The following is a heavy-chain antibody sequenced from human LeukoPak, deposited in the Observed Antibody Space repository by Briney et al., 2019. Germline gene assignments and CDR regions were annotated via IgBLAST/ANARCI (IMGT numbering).Heavy chain of an antibody. D-gene: IGHD2-2*02. V-gene: IGHV1-2*02. CDR2: INPSSGGT. J-gene: IGHJ4*02. CDR3: ARDCSSTSCYSY. Sequence: ASVKVSCKASGYTFTGYYMHWVRQAPGQGLEWMGWINPSSGGTNYAQKFQGRVTMTRDTSISTAYMELSRLRSDDTAVYYCARDCSSTSCYSYWGQGTPVTVSS. CDR1: GYTFTGYY.